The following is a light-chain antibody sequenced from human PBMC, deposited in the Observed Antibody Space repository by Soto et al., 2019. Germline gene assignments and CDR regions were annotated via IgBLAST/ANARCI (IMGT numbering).Light chain of an antibody. V-gene: IGKV1-5*01. CDR3: QQYNSYPWT. CDR2: DAS. CDR1: QSVTGS. Sequence: DVQMTQSPATLSVSPGETVTFSCRASQSVTGSLAWYQHKPGEAPKLLIYDASAWPPGVPSRFSGSGSGTKFTLTITSLQPADFAIYYCQQYNSYPWTFGGGTKVDIK. J-gene: IGKJ4*02.